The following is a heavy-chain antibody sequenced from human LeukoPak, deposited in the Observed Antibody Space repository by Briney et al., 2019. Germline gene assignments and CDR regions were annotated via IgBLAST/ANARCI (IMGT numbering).Heavy chain of an antibody. CDR3: ARPSSSWSYYYFMDV. Sequence: SETLSLTWAVYGGSFSGYYWSWIRQPPGEGLEWIGEINHSGSTNYNPSLKSRVTISVGTSKNQFSLKLSSVTAADTAVYYCARPSSSWSYYYFMDVWGKGTTVTVSS. J-gene: IGHJ6*03. CDR1: GGSFSGYY. V-gene: IGHV4-34*01. CDR2: INHSGST. D-gene: IGHD6-13*01.